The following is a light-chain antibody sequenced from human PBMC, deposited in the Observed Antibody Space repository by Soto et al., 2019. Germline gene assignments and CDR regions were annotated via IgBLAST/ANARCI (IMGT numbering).Light chain of an antibody. Sequence: EIVMTQSPATLSVSPGERATLSCRASQSVSSNLAWYQQKPGQAPRLLIYGASTRATGIPARFSGSGSGTDFTLTISSLQSEDFAVYYCQQYNNWPQSITFGPGTKVDIK. V-gene: IGKV3-15*01. CDR1: QSVSSN. CDR2: GAS. J-gene: IGKJ3*01. CDR3: QQYNNWPQSIT.